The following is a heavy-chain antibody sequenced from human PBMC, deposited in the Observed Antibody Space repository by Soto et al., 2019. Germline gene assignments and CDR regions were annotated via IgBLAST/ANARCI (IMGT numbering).Heavy chain of an antibody. Sequence: LSRYRARAGYRYRIYGLNRGLQTQEKGLEWVAVIWYDGTNKYYADSVKGRFTISRDDSKNTLYLQMNSLRAEDTAVYYCARDHSPYAYFYTQGSSDCWFDPWGQGTLVTVSS. D-gene: IGHD3-10*01. V-gene: IGHV3-33*01. J-gene: IGHJ5*02. CDR2: IWYDGTNK. CDR3: ARDHSPYAYFYTQGSSDCWFDP. CDR1: GYRYRIYG.